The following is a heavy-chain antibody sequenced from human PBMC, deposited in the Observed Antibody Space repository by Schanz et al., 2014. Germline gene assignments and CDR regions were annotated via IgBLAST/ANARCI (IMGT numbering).Heavy chain of an antibody. CDR2: ISYSGST. Sequence: QVQLQESGPGLVKPSQTLSLSCTVSGGSVSSGRYYWSWIRQHPGKGLEWIGFISYSGSTYYNPSLKSRVTISVDRSKNQFSLRLDSVTAADTAVYYCALREKPYGPFASWGQGALVTVSS. CDR1: GGSVSSGRYY. CDR3: ALREKPYGPFAS. V-gene: IGHV4-31*09. J-gene: IGHJ4*02. D-gene: IGHD3-10*01.